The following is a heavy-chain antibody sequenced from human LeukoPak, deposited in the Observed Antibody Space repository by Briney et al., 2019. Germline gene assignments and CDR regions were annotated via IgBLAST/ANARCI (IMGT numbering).Heavy chain of an antibody. J-gene: IGHJ4*02. CDR2: IYYSGST. CDR1: GGSVSSGSYY. Sequence: PSETLSLTCTVSGGSVSSGSYYWSWIRQPPGKGLEWIGYIYYSGSTNYNPSLKSRVTISVDTSRNQFSLKLSSVTAANTAVYLCARGGGGGYFDYWGQGTLVTVSS. CDR3: ARGGGGGYFDY. D-gene: IGHD3-16*01. V-gene: IGHV4-61*01.